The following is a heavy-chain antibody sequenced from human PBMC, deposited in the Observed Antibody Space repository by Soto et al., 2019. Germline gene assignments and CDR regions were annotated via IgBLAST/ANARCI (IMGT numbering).Heavy chain of an antibody. Sequence: PGGSLRLSCAASGFTFSSYAMSWVRQAPGKGLEWVSVISGSGGSTYYADSVKGRFTISRDNSKNTLYLQMNSLRAEDTAVYYCAKDQLAAAGLNRFDPWGQGTLVTVSS. CDR2: ISGSGGST. D-gene: IGHD6-13*01. CDR3: AKDQLAAAGLNRFDP. CDR1: GFTFSSYA. V-gene: IGHV3-23*01. J-gene: IGHJ5*02.